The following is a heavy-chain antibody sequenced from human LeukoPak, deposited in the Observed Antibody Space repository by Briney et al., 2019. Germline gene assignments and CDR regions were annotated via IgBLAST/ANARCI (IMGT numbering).Heavy chain of an antibody. CDR3: ARHIFRITMIPGAFDI. CDR1: GYTFTSYG. V-gene: IGHV1-18*01. J-gene: IGHJ3*02. D-gene: IGHD3-22*01. Sequence: ASVKVSCKASGYTFTSYGISWVRQAPGQGLEWMGWISAYNGNTNYAQKLQGRVTMTTDTSTSTAYMELRSLRSDDTAVYYCARHIFRITMIPGAFDIWGQGTMVTVSS. CDR2: ISAYNGNT.